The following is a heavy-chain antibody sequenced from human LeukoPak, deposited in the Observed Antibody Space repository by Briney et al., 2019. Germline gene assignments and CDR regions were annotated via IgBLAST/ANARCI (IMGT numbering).Heavy chain of an antibody. CDR1: GFTFSSYG. J-gene: IGHJ6*03. V-gene: IGHV3-30*18. D-gene: IGHD3-3*01. CDR3: AKANDFWSGYYPGYYMDV. CDR2: ISYDGSNK. Sequence: GGSLRLSCAASGFTFSSYGMHWVRQAPGKGLEWVAVISYDGSNKYYADSVKGRFTISRDNSKNTLYLQMNSLRAEDTAFYYCAKANDFWSGYYPGYYMDVWGKGTTVTVSS.